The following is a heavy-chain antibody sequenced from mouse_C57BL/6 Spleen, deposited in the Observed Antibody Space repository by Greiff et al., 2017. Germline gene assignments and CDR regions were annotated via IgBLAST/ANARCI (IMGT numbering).Heavy chain of an antibody. CDR3: ARGALIEPRSWDY. D-gene: IGHD1-1*01. Sequence: QVQLQQSGAELVMPGASVKLSCKASGYTFTSYWMHWVKQRPGQGLEWIGEIDPSDSYTNYNQKFKGKSTLTVDKSSSTAYMQLSSLTSEDSAVYYCARGALIEPRSWDYWGQGTTLTVSS. V-gene: IGHV1-69*01. CDR1: GYTFTSYW. J-gene: IGHJ2*01. CDR2: IDPSDSYT.